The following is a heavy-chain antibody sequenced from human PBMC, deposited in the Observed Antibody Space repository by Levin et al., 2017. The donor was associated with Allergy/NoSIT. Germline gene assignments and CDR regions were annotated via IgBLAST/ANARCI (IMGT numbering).Heavy chain of an antibody. CDR2: IYPSDSDT. V-gene: IGHV5-51*01. CDR1: GYIFTNYW. CDR3: LKSRGVALRFDALEI. J-gene: IGHJ3*02. D-gene: IGHD3-10*01. Sequence: GGSLRLSCKGSGYIFTNYWIGWVRQMPGKGLEWMGIIYPSDSDTRYSPSFQGQLTISADKSISTVYLQWSSLRDSETAMYYWLKSRGVALRFDALEIWGRGTMVTVSP.